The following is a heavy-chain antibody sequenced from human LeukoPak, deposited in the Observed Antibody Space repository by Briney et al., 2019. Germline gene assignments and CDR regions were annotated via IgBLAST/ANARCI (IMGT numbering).Heavy chain of an antibody. CDR3: ARVLAWVAVAGTEEFDY. Sequence: SETLSLTCTVSGGSISSSSYYWGWIRQPPGKGLEWIGSIYYSGSTYYNPSLKSRVTISVDTSENQFSLKLSSVTAADTAVYYCARVLAWVAVAGTEEFDYWGQGTLVTVSS. V-gene: IGHV4-39*07. J-gene: IGHJ4*02. CDR1: GGSISSSSYY. CDR2: IYYSGST. D-gene: IGHD6-19*01.